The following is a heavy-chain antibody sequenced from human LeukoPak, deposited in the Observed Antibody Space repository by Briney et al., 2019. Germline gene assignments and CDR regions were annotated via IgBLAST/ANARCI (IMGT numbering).Heavy chain of an antibody. CDR1: GYSISSGYY. CDR2: IYYSGST. D-gene: IGHD5-18*01. J-gene: IGHJ4*02. V-gene: IGHV4-38-2*02. Sequence: SETLSLTCTVSGYSISSGYYWGWIRQPPGKGLEWIGSIYYSGSTYYNPSLKSRVTISVDTSKNQFSLKLSSVTAADTAVYYCARADTAIVYWGQGTLVTVSS. CDR3: ARADTAIVY.